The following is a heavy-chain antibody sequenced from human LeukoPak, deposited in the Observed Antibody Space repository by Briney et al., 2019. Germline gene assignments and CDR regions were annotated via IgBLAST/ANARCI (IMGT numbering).Heavy chain of an antibody. CDR1: ALTFTSYW. CDR2: IISDGSST. J-gene: IGHJ3*02. Sequence: GGSLRLSCAASALTFTSYWMHCVRPAQGQGLVWVSRIISDGSSTSYADSVKGRFTISRDNAKNTLFLQMNSLRAEDTALYYCAREDVDITVATSGAFDIWGQGTMVTVSS. D-gene: IGHD6-19*01. V-gene: IGHV3-74*01. CDR3: AREDVDITVATSGAFDI.